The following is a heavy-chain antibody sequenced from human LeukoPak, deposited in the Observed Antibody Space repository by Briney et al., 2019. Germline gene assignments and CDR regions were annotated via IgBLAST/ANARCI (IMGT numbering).Heavy chain of an antibody. CDR3: ARIAVAGTWCDY. CDR2: IYYSGST. J-gene: IGHJ4*02. Sequence: SETLSLTCTASGGSISSSSYYWGWIRQPPGKGLEWIGSIYYSGSTYYNPSLKSRVTISVDTSKNQFSLKLSSVTAADTAVYYCARIAVAGTWCDYWGQGTLVTVSS. CDR1: GGSISSSSYY. D-gene: IGHD6-19*01. V-gene: IGHV4-39*01.